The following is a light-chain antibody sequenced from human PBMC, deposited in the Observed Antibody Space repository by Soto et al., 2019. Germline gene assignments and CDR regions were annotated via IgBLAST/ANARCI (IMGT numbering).Light chain of an antibody. CDR2: DAS. CDR3: QQSYSTPLT. J-gene: IGKJ4*01. V-gene: IGKV1-39*01. Sequence: DIQMTQSPSSLSASVGDRVTITCRASQSISSYLNWYQQKPGKAPKLLIYDASSLQSGVPSRFSGSGSGTDLTLTISNLQPEDFATYYCQQSYSTPLTFGGGTKVEIK. CDR1: QSISSY.